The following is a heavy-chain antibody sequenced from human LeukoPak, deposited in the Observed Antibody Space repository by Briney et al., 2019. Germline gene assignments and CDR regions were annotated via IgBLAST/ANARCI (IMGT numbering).Heavy chain of an antibody. D-gene: IGHD2-21*02. CDR3: AKEEDAVVTALVNY. CDR1: GFTFSSYA. CDR2: ISSSGGST. V-gene: IGHV3-23*01. J-gene: IGHJ4*02. Sequence: GGSLRLSCAASGFTFSSYAMSWVRQAPGKGLEWVSAISSSGGSTYYADSVKGRFTISRDNSKNTLYLQMNSLRAEDTAVYYCAKEEDAVVTALVNYWGQGTLVTASS.